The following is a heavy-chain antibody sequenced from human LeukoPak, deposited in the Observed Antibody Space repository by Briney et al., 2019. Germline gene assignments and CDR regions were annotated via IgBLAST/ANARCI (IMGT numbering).Heavy chain of an antibody. CDR2: INHSGST. Sequence: PSETLALTRAVYYVYFSGYYWSLVRQHPRKGPELNGEINHSGSTNYNPSLKSRVTISVDTSKNQFSLKLSSVTAADTAVYYCARRIAAAGTYAFDIWGQGTLVTVSS. CDR3: ARRIAAAGTYAFDI. J-gene: IGHJ3*02. CDR1: YVYFSGYY. D-gene: IGHD6-13*01. V-gene: IGHV4-34*01.